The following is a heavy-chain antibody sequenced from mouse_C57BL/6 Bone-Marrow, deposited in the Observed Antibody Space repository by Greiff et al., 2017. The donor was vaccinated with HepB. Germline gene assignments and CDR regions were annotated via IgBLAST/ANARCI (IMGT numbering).Heavy chain of an antibody. CDR1: GYAFSSYW. Sequence: QVQLQQSGAELVKPGASVKISCKASGYAFSSYWMNWVKQRPGKGLEWIGQIYPGDGDTNYNGKFKGKATLTADKSSRTAYMQLSSLTSEDSAVYFCARELRGDYAMDYWGQGTSVTVSS. CDR2: IYPGDGDT. J-gene: IGHJ4*01. D-gene: IGHD1-1*01. CDR3: ARELRGDYAMDY. V-gene: IGHV1-80*01.